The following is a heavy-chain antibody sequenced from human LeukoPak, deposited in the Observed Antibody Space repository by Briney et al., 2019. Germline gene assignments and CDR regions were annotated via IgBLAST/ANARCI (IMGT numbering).Heavy chain of an antibody. D-gene: IGHD1-1*01. CDR3: ARDPDNNSIDY. V-gene: IGHV3-30*03. J-gene: IGHJ4*02. Sequence: PGRSLRLSCAASGFTFSSYGMHWVRQAPGKGLEWVALISYDGTNNNYADSVKGRFTISRDDSKNTLYLQMNSLRAEDTAVYYCARDPDNNSIDYWGQGTLVAVSS. CDR1: GFTFSSYG. CDR2: ISYDGTNN.